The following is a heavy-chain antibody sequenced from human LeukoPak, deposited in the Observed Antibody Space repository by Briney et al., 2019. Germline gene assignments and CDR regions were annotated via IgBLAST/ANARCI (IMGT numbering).Heavy chain of an antibody. Sequence: GGSLRLSCAASGFTFSSYAMHWVRQAPGKGLEWVAVISYDGSNKYYADSVKGRFTISRDNSKNTLYLQMNSLRAEDAAVYYCARPEFNYFDYWAREPWSPSPQ. V-gene: IGHV3-30-3*01. CDR2: ISYDGSNK. CDR1: GFTFSSYA. J-gene: IGHJ4*02. CDR3: ARPEFNYFDY. D-gene: IGHD1-14*01.